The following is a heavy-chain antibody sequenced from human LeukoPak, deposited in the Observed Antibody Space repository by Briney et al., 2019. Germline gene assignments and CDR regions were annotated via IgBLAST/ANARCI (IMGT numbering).Heavy chain of an antibody. V-gene: IGHV4-59*01. CDR3: ARDLGGYCSSTSCYLHGGWSPSYFDY. Sequence: WETLSLTCSVSGGPISSYYWSWIRQPPGKGLGWVGSIHYSGSTNYNPSLKSRVTISVDTSKNQFSLKLSSVTAADTAVYYCARDLGGYCSSTSCYLHGGWSPSYFDYWGQGTLDTVSS. CDR1: GGPISSYY. D-gene: IGHD2-2*03. J-gene: IGHJ4*02. CDR2: IHYSGST.